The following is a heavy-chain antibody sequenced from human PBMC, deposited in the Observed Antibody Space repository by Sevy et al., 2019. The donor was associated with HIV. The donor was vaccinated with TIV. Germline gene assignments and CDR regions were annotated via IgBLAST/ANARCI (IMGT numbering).Heavy chain of an antibody. CDR1: GYTLTAFY. J-gene: IGHJ4*02. CDR3: ARGQVATIPNFDY. Sequence: ASVKVSCKTSGYTLTAFYIHWVRQPPGQGLEWMGWINPNSGVTHYAQNFQDRVTLTRDTSISTAYMELSRLRFDDTAVYYCARGQVATIPNFDYWGQGTLVTVSS. D-gene: IGHD5-12*01. V-gene: IGHV1-2*02. CDR2: INPNSGVT.